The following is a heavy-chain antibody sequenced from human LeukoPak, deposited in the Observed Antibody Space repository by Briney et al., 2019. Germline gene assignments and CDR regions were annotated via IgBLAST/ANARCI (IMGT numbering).Heavy chain of an antibody. Sequence: PSETLSLTCTVSGGSITSYYWSWIRQPPGKGLEWIGYIYYGGSTNYNPSLKSRVTISVDTSKNQFSLKLSSVTAADTAVYYCARVAYMDYDILTGYTDYYYYGMDVWGQGTTVTVSS. CDR1: GGSITSYY. CDR3: ARVAYMDYDILTGYTDYYYYGMDV. CDR2: IYYGGST. J-gene: IGHJ6*02. V-gene: IGHV4-59*01. D-gene: IGHD3-9*01.